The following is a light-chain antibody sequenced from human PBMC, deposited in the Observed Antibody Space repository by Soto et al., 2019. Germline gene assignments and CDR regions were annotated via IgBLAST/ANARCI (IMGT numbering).Light chain of an antibody. Sequence: QSALTQPASVSGSPGQSITISCTGTSSDVGDYNYVSWYQQHTGKAPKLMLYDVSNRPSGISNRFSGSKSGNTASLTISGLQAEDEADYYCSSYTSSSTLFGTGTKVTVL. CDR2: DVS. CDR3: SSYTSSSTL. CDR1: SSDVGDYNY. V-gene: IGLV2-14*01. J-gene: IGLJ1*01.